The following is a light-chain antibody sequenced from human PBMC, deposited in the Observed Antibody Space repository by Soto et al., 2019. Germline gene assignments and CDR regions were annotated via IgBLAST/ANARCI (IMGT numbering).Light chain of an antibody. Sequence: ALNQPRSVSGAPGQSVTIPCTGTSSDVGGYNYVSWYQRHAGKGPKLIIYDVSERPSGVPDRFSASKSGNTASLTISGLQAEDEADYYCSSYAGNYVYVFGSGTKVTVL. CDR2: DVS. J-gene: IGLJ1*01. V-gene: IGLV2-11*01. CDR1: SSDVGGYNY. CDR3: SSYAGNYVYV.